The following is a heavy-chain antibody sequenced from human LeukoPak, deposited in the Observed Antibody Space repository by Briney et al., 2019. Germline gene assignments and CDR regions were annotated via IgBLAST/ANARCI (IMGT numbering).Heavy chain of an antibody. D-gene: IGHD3-10*01. CDR1: GYTFTGYY. CDR2: INPNSGGT. CDR3: ARDRIRITMVRGTNWFDP. Sequence: ASVKVSCKASGYTFTGYYMHWVRQAPGQGLEWMGWINPNSGGTNYAQKFQGRVTMTRDTSISTAYMELSRLRSDDTGVYYCARDRIRITMVRGTNWFDPWGQGTLVTVSS. V-gene: IGHV1-2*02. J-gene: IGHJ5*02.